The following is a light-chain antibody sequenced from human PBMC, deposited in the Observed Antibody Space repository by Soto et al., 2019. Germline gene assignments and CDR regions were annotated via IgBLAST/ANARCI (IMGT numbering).Light chain of an antibody. V-gene: IGKV1-5*01. J-gene: IGKJ1*01. CDR2: DAS. CDR1: QSLDTR. CDR3: QHYKSYST. Sequence: DIPLTQSPSTLSASVGDRVTLTCRASQSLDTRLAWYQQRPGKAPKLLIYDASTLESGVPSRFSGGGSGTEFTLTISNLQPDVLATYICQHYKSYSTFRRGTKVEIK.